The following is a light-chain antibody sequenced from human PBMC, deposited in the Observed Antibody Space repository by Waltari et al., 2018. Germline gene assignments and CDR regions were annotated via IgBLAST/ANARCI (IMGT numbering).Light chain of an antibody. V-gene: IGLV2-11*02. CDR2: DVT. CDR1: SSDVGGYNY. Sequence: QSALTQPRSVSGSPGQAVTISCTGTSSDVGGYNYVSWYQQHPGKAPNLMIYDVTKRPSGVPDRFSGSKSGNTASLTISGLQAEDEADYYCCSYAGIFTLYVFGAGTKVTVL. J-gene: IGLJ1*01. CDR3: CSYAGIFTLYV.